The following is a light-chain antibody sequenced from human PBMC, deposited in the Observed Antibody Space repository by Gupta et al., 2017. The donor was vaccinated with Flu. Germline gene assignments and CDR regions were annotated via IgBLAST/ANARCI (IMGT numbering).Light chain of an antibody. J-gene: IGKJ1*01. Sequence: EIVLTQSPDFQSVTPKERVTITCRASQNIGGALHWYRQKPDQSPKVLIKYASQSFSGVPSRFSGSGSGTDFTLTINGLETEDAATYYCHQSSDLPWTFGQGTKVEIK. V-gene: IGKV6-21*01. CDR1: QNIGGA. CDR2: YAS. CDR3: HQSSDLPWT.